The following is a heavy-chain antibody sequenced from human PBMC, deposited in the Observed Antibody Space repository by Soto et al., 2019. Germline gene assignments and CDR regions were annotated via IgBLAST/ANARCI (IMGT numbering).Heavy chain of an antibody. CDR1: SDSMNSGGYY. Sequence: SETLSLTCSVSSDSMNSGGYYWSWIRQHPGKGLEWIGYIYSNGDTYYNPSLKSRVTISVDTSKNQFSLNLASVTAADTAVYYCARRGGSSSGYYYYAMDVWGQGATVTVSS. D-gene: IGHD6-6*01. CDR2: IYSNGDT. V-gene: IGHV4-31*03. CDR3: ARRGGSSSGYYYYAMDV. J-gene: IGHJ6*02.